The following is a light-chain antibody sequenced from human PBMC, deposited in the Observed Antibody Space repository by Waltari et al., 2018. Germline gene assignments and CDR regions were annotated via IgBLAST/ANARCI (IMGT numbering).Light chain of an antibody. CDR3: QHYVRLPAT. Sequence: EILLTLSPGTLSLSPGERATLSCRASQSVTRALAWYQQKPGQAPRLLIYNASNRATGIPDRFSGSGSGTDFSLTISRLEPEDFAVYYCQHYVRLPATFGQGTKVEIK. V-gene: IGKV3-20*01. CDR2: NAS. CDR1: QSVTRAL. J-gene: IGKJ1*01.